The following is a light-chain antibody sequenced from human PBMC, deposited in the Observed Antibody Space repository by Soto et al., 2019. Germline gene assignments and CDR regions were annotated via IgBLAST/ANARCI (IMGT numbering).Light chain of an antibody. Sequence: EVVLTQSPATLSLSPGARATLSFGASQSIRTNYLVWYQQKPGLAPRLLIYVVTTRATGIPDRFSGSGSGTEVTRIISRLATEDAAMYDCQQYGTASRTFSLGTRMEI. CDR2: VVT. CDR3: QQYGTASRT. CDR1: QSIRTNY. J-gene: IGKJ2*01. V-gene: IGKV3D-20*01.